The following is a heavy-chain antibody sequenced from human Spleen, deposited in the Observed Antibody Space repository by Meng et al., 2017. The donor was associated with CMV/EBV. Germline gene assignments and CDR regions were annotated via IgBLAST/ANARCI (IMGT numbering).Heavy chain of an antibody. CDR1: GFSFSPYS. CDR2: VSPGSTDI. V-gene: IGHV3-21*06. Sequence: GGSLRLSCVGSGFSFSPYSMSWVRQAPGKGLEWVASVSPGSTDIYYADSVKGRFTISRDDAKYSLYLQMNRLRAEDTAVYYCARASYCSTTSCYLGYWGRGSLVTVS. D-gene: IGHD2-2*01. J-gene: IGHJ4*02. CDR3: ARASYCSTTSCYLGY.